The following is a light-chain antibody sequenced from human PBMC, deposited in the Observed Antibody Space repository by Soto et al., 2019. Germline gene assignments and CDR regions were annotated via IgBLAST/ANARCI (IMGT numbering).Light chain of an antibody. Sequence: AIRMTQSPSSFSASTGDRVTITCRASQGISSYLAWYQQKPGKAPKLLIYAASTLQSGVPSRFGGSGSGTDFTLTISCLQSEDFETYYGKQYYSYPKTFGQGNKVEIK. CDR3: KQYYSYPKT. V-gene: IGKV1-8*01. CDR1: QGISSY. CDR2: AAS. J-gene: IGKJ1*01.